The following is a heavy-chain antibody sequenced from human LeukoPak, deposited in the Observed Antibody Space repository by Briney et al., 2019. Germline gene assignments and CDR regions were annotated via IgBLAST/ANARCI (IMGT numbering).Heavy chain of an antibody. CDR3: ARDRDGSGSYGY. CDR1: GGIFSSYA. V-gene: IGHV1-69*05. D-gene: IGHD3-10*01. CDR2: IIPIFGTA. Sequence: SVKVSCKPSGGIFSSYAISRVRQAPGQGLEWMGGIIPIFGTANYAQKFQGRVTITTDESTSTAYMELSSLRSEDTAVYYCARDRDGSGSYGYWGQGTLVTVSS. J-gene: IGHJ4*02.